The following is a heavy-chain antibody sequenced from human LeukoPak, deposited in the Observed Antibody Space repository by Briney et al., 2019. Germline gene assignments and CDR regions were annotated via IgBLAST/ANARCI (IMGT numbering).Heavy chain of an antibody. CDR2: IRSKTYGGTT. J-gene: IGHJ6*02. CDR3: TRGPIQLWLYHGMDV. V-gene: IGHV3-49*04. D-gene: IGHD5-18*01. CDR1: GFTFGDHA. Sequence: GRSLRLSCTVSGFTFGDHAMSWVRQAPGKGLEWVGVIRSKTYGGTTEYAASVKGRFIISRDDSTSIAYLQMNSLKTEDTAVYYCTRGPIQLWLYHGMDVWGQGTTVTVSS.